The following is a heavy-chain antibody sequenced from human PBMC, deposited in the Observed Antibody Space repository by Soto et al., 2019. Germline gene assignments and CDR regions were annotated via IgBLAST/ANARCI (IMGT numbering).Heavy chain of an antibody. Sequence: QVQLVQSGAEVKKPGASVKVSCKVSGYTLTELSMHWVRQAPGKGLEWMGGFDPEDGETIYAQKVQCRVTMTEDNSTDTAYMELSRLRSEDTAVYYCAITRGEGLFDYWGQGTLVTVSS. CDR1: GYTLTELS. D-gene: IGHD3-10*01. CDR2: FDPEDGET. V-gene: IGHV1-24*01. CDR3: AITRGEGLFDY. J-gene: IGHJ4*02.